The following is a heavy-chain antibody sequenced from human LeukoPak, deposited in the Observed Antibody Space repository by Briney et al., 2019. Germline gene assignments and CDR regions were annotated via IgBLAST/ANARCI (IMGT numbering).Heavy chain of an antibody. Sequence: SETLSLTCAVYGGSFSGYYWSWIRQPPGKGLEWIGEINHSGSTNYNPSLKSRATISVDTSKNQFSLKLSSVTAADTAVYYCARQGRFGVVINWFDPWGQGTLVTVSS. J-gene: IGHJ5*02. CDR3: ARQGRFGVVINWFDP. D-gene: IGHD3-3*01. CDR2: INHSGST. CDR1: GGSFSGYY. V-gene: IGHV4-34*01.